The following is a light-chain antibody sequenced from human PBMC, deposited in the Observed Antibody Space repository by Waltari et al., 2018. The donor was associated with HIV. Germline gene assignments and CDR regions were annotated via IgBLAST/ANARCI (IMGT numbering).Light chain of an antibody. V-gene: IGLV2-14*01. CDR3: SSYTGSSTRYV. CDR2: EDS. CDR1: SSDVGGYKY. Sequence: QSALTQPAYVSGSPGQSITISCTGTSSDVGGYKYVSWYQQYPGKAHNLLIYEDSNRPSGVSNRFSGSKSGNTASLTISGLQTEDEADYYCSSYTGSSTRYVFGTGTKVTVL. J-gene: IGLJ1*01.